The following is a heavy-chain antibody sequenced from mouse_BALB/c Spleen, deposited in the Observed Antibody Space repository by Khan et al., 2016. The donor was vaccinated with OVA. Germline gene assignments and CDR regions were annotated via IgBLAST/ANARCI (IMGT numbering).Heavy chain of an antibody. CDR3: AKTYRSDVYVDY. CDR1: GYTFTSYV. CDR2: IYPYNDVT. J-gene: IGHJ2*01. V-gene: IGHV1S136*01. D-gene: IGHD2-14*01. Sequence: VRLQQSGPELVKSGASVKMSCKASGYTFTSYVIHWVKQRPGQGLEWIGYIYPYNDVTKFNEKFKGKATLTSDKSSSTVYMELSSLTSEDSAVYYVAKTYRSDVYVDYWGQGTTLTVSS.